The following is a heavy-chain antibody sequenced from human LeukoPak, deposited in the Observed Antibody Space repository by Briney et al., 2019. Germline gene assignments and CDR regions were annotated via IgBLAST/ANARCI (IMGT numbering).Heavy chain of an antibody. CDR2: ISGSGGST. Sequence: GGSLRLSCAASGFTFSSYAMSWVRQAPGKGLEWVSAISGSGGSTYYADSVKGRITISRENSKNTLYLQMNSLRAEDTAVYYCAKEGYSGSYPGGGDFDYRGQGTLVTVSS. J-gene: IGHJ4*02. CDR3: AKEGYSGSYPGGGDFDY. V-gene: IGHV3-23*01. CDR1: GFTFSSYA. D-gene: IGHD1-26*01.